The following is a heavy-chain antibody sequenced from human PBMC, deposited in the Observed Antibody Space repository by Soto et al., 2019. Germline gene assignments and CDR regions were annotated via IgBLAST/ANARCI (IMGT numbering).Heavy chain of an antibody. V-gene: IGHV1-3*01. Sequence: ASVKVSCKASGYTFTSYAMHWVRQAPGQRLEWMGWINAGNGNTKYSQKFQGRVTITRDTSASTAYMELSSLRSEDTAVYYCARGWGSGWGDDALYYYGMDVWGQGTTVTVSS. CDR1: GYTFTSYA. CDR2: INAGNGNT. J-gene: IGHJ6*02. CDR3: ARGWGSGWGDDALYYYGMDV. D-gene: IGHD6-19*01.